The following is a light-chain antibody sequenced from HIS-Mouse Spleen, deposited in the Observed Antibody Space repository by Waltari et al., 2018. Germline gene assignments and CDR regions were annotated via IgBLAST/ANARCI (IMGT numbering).Light chain of an antibody. CDR3: KVWDSSSDHVV. V-gene: IGLV3-21*03. J-gene: IGLJ2*01. CDR2: DDS. CDR1: NIGSHS. Sequence: SYVLTQPPSVSVAPGKPARITCGGNNIGSHSVHWYQQKPGQAPVLVVYDDSDRPSGIPERFSGSNSGNTATLTISRVEAGDEADYYCKVWDSSSDHVVFGGGTKLTVL.